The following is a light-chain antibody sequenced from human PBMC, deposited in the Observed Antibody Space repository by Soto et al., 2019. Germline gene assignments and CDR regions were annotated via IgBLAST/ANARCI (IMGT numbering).Light chain of an antibody. Sequence: DIQMTQSPSSLSASVEDRVIITCRASQSISNHLNWYQQKPGKAPKVLIVGASTLQSGVPSRFSGSGSGTEFTLTISSLQPDDFATYYCQHYNSYSEAFGQGTKVDIK. J-gene: IGKJ1*01. CDR1: QSISNH. CDR2: GAS. CDR3: QHYNSYSEA. V-gene: IGKV1-16*01.